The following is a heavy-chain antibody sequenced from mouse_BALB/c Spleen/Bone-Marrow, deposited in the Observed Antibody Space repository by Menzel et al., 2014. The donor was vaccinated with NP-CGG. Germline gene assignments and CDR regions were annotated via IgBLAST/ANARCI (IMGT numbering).Heavy chain of an antibody. V-gene: IGHV1S135*01. CDR3: ARELSRAMDY. CDR1: DYAFTRYN. D-gene: IGHD1-1*01. Sequence: VHVKQSGPELVKPGASVKVSCKASDYAFTRYNIYWVKQSPGKSLEWIGYIDPYSGGTNYNQNSKGKVTLTVDKSSSTAYMHLNSLTSEDSAVYYCARELSRAMDYWGQGTSVTVSS. CDR2: IDPYSGGT. J-gene: IGHJ4*01.